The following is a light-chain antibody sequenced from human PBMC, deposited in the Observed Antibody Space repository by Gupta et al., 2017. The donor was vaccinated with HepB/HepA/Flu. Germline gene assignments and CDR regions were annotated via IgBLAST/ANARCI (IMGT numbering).Light chain of an antibody. J-gene: IGLJ2*01. CDR1: SLSSSY. Sequence: SSELTQHPSVSVALGQTVMITCQGHSLSSSYASWYQQKPGQAPVLVIYGNNKRPSGIPDRFSGSSSGNTAYLTINGVQAEDEADYYCKARDSSGRHLDVVFGGGTKLTVL. CDR3: KARDSSGRHLDVV. V-gene: IGLV3-19*01. CDR2: GNN.